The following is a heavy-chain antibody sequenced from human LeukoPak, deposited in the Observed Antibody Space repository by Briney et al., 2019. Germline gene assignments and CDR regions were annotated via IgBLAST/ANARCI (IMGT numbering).Heavy chain of an antibody. D-gene: IGHD6-25*01. J-gene: IGHJ4*02. CDR3: AREAATLDY. CDR2: ISYRGST. Sequence: SETLSLTCTVSGGSISSYYWSWIRQPPGKGLEWIGYISYRGSTNSNPSLKSRVTISVATSKHHFSLNVSSVPAADTAVYDCAREAATLDYWGQGTLVTVSS. CDR1: GGSISSYY. V-gene: IGHV4-59*01.